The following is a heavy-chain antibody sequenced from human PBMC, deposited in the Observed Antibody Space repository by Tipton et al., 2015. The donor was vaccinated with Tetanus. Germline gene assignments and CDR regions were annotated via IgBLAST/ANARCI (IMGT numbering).Heavy chain of an antibody. J-gene: IGHJ4*02. V-gene: IGHV4-31*03. D-gene: IGHD3-10*01. Sequence: TLSLTCTVSGGSISTYHWNWIRQHPGKGLEWIGYIYYSGSTYYNPSLKSRVTISVDTSKNQFSLKLSSVTAADTAVYYCARDRGVSRGVDYWGQGTLVTVSS. CDR1: GGSISTYH. CDR2: IYYSGST. CDR3: ARDRGVSRGVDY.